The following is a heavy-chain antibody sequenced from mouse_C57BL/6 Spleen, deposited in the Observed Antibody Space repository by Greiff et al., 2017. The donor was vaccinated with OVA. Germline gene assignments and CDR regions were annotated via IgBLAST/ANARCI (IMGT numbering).Heavy chain of an antibody. D-gene: IGHD2-4*01. CDR1: GYSITSGYY. V-gene: IGHV3-6*01. Sequence: EVKLVESGPGLVKPSQSLSLTCSVTGYSITSGYYWNWIRQFPGNKLEWMGYISYDGSNNYNPSLKNRISITRDTSKNQFFLKLNSVTTGDTATYYCARDLDDYDEAWFAYWGQGTLVTVSA. J-gene: IGHJ3*01. CDR2: ISYDGSN. CDR3: ARDLDDYDEAWFAY.